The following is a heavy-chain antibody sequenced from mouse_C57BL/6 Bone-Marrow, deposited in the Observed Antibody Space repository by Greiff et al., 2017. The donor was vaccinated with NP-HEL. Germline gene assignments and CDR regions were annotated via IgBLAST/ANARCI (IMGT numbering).Heavy chain of an antibody. V-gene: IGHV1-82*01. Sequence: QVQLKESGPELVKPGASVKISCKASGYAFSSSWMNWVKQRPGKGLEWIGRIYPGDGDTNYNGKFKGKATLTADKSSSTAYMQLSSLTSEDSAVYFCARYYDGNYDAMDYWGQGTSVTVSS. CDR2: IYPGDGDT. J-gene: IGHJ4*01. D-gene: IGHD2-1*01. CDR3: ARYYDGNYDAMDY. CDR1: GYAFSSSW.